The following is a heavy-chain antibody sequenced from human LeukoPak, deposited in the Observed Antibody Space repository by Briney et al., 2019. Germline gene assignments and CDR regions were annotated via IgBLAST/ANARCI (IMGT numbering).Heavy chain of an antibody. V-gene: IGHV4-34*01. CDR2: INHSRST. Sequence: SETLSLTCAVYGGSFSGYYWSWIRQPPGKGLEWIGEINHSRSTNYNPSLKSRVTISVDTSKNQFSLKLSSVTAADTAVYYCARGRTYDYVWGSYQNFDYWGQGTLVTVSS. D-gene: IGHD3-16*02. CDR1: GGSFSGYY. J-gene: IGHJ4*02. CDR3: ARGRTYDYVWGSYQNFDY.